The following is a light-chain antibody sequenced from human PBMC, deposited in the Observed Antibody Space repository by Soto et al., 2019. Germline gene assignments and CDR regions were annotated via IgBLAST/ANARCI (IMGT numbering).Light chain of an antibody. V-gene: IGKV3-15*01. CDR3: QQYYKFPRT. J-gene: IGKJ1*01. Sequence: EILVTQSPATLSVSPGERATLSCTASQSVSSNLAWYQQKPGQPPRLLIYGASTRATGIPARFSGSGSGTEFTLTISRPQSEDFAVYCSQQYYKFPRTFGQGTKLEIK. CDR2: GAS. CDR1: QSVSSN.